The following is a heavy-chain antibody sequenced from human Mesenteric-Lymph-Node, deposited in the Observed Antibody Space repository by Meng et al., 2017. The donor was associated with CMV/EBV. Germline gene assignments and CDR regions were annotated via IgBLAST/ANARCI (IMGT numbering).Heavy chain of an antibody. J-gene: IGHJ4*02. V-gene: IGHV7-4-1*02. Sequence: SVYSFTSSALNWVRQAPGQGLEGMGGINTNTGSPTYAQAFTGRFVFSLDTSVSTAYLHIRSLKADDTAVYYCAGVDGADWLFPTYFDNWGQGTLVTVSS. CDR2: INTNTGSP. CDR3: AGVDGADWLFPTYFDN. D-gene: IGHD3-9*01. CDR1: VYSFTSSA.